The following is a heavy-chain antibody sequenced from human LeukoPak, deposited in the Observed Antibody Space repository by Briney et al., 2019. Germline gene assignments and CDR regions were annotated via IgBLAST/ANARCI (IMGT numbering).Heavy chain of an antibody. CDR3: AELGITLIGGV. J-gene: IGHJ6*04. D-gene: IGHD3-10*02. CDR2: ISSSSSYI. CDR1: GFTFSSYS. V-gene: IGHV3-21*01. Sequence: GESLRLSCAASGFTFSSYSINWVRQAPGRGLEWVSSISSSSSYIHYADSVKGRFTISRDNAKNSLYLQMNSLRAEDTAVYYCAELGITLIGGVWGKGTTVTISS.